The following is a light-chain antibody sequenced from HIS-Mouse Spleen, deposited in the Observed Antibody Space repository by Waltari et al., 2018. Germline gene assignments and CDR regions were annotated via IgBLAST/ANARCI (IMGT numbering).Light chain of an antibody. CDR1: QSLLHSNGYNY. Sequence: DIVMTQSPLSLPVTPGEPASISCRSSQSLLHSNGYNYLDWYLQKPGQSPQLLNYVGSNRASVVPDRFSGSGSGTDFTLKISRVEAEDVGVYYCMQALQTPITFGQGTRLEIK. V-gene: IGKV2-28*01. J-gene: IGKJ5*01. CDR3: MQALQTPIT. CDR2: VGS.